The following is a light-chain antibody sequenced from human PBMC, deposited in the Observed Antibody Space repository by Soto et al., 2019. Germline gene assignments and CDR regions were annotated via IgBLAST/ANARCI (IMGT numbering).Light chain of an antibody. CDR2: EDT. V-gene: IGLV2-14*01. Sequence: QSALTQTASVSGSPGQSITISCAGTSTDVGGYKYVSWYQLHPGKAPKLIIYEDTNRPSGVSDRFSGSKSGNTASLTISGLQAEDEADYYCFPYTSSSTRVFGTGTKVTVL. CDR3: FPYTSSSTRV. J-gene: IGLJ1*01. CDR1: STDVGGYKY.